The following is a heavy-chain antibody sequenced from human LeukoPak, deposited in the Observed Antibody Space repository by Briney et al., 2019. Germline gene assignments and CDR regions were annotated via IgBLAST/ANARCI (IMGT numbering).Heavy chain of an antibody. D-gene: IGHD1-26*01. CDR1: GFTFSSYS. V-gene: IGHV3-23*01. Sequence: GGSLRLSCAASGFTFSSYSMNWVRQAPGKGLEWVSTISGGGGSTYYADSVKGRLTISRDNSKNTLYLQVNSLRAEDTAVYYCAKGGKWDVTPFDDWGQGTLVTVSS. CDR3: AKGGKWDVTPFDD. J-gene: IGHJ4*02. CDR2: ISGGGGST.